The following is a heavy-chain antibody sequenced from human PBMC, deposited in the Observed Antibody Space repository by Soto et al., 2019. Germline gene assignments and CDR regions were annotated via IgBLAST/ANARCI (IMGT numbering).Heavy chain of an antibody. D-gene: IGHD3-10*01. J-gene: IGHJ4*02. CDR1: GFTFSSYA. CDR2: ISSSSSYI. CDR3: ARDSGGVYSYYYGSGSYDY. V-gene: IGHV3-21*01. Sequence: EVQLLESGGGLVQPGGSLRLSCAASGFTFSSYAMSWVRQAPGKGLEWVSSISSSSSYIYYADSVKGRFTISRDNAKNSLYLQMNSLRAEDTAVYYCARDSGGVYSYYYGSGSYDYWGQGTLVTVSS.